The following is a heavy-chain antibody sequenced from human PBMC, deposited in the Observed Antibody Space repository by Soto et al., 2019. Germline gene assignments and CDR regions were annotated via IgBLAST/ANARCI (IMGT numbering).Heavy chain of an antibody. J-gene: IGHJ6*02. CDR2: ITGDGGST. V-gene: IGHV3-23*01. D-gene: IGHD3-3*01. Sequence: EVQLLESGGGLVLPGGSLRLSCAASGFTFSNYAMSWVRQAPGKGLEWVATITGDGGSTYYADSVKGRFSISRDKSKNTVSLQMNSLRVEDTAVYYCAKDLRETSNDFWSGYYTGIDAMDVWGQGTTVTVSS. CDR3: AKDLRETSNDFWSGYYTGIDAMDV. CDR1: GFTFSNYA.